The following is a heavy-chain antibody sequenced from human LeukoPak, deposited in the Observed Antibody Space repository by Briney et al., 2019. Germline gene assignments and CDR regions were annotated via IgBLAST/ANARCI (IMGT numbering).Heavy chain of an antibody. D-gene: IGHD3-3*01. Sequence: GGSLRLSCAASGFTFSSYSMNWVRQAPGKGLEWVSYISSSSSTIYYADSVKGRFTISRDNAKNSLYLQMNSLRAEDTAVYYCARDRRTYYDFWSGYYTGHYYYGMDVWGQGTTVTVSS. V-gene: IGHV3-48*01. CDR1: GFTFSSYS. CDR3: ARDRRTYYDFWSGYYTGHYYYGMDV. J-gene: IGHJ6*02. CDR2: ISSSSSTI.